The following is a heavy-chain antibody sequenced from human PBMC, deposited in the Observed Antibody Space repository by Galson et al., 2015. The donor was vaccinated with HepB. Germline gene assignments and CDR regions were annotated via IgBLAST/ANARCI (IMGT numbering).Heavy chain of an antibody. V-gene: IGHV3-23*01. D-gene: IGHD6-13*01. Sequence: SLRLSCAASGFTFSKYAMSWVRQAPGKGLEWVSTISPSGGGTYYADSVKGRFTISRDNSKNTLHLQMNSLRAEDTAVYYCAKDVYEFSSDWYPYDWFDPWGLGTLVTVSS. CDR1: GFTFSKYA. CDR3: AKDVYEFSSDWYPYDWFDP. J-gene: IGHJ5*02. CDR2: ISPSGGGT.